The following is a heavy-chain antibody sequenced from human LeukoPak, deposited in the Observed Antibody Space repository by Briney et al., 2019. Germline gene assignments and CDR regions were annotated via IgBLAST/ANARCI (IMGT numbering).Heavy chain of an antibody. Sequence: GGSLRLSCIVSGFMFRRYDMSWVRQAPGKGLEWVSSISDRGDHTYYAESVKGRFTISRDNSKNTLYLQMNSLRVDDTAVYFCARHWDYWGRGSLVTVSS. V-gene: IGHV3-23*01. CDR3: ARHWDY. D-gene: IGHD3-3*02. J-gene: IGHJ4*02. CDR1: GFMFRRYD. CDR2: ISDRGDHT.